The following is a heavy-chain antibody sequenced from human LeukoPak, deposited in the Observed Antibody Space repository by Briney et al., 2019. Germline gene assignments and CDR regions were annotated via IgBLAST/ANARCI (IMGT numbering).Heavy chain of an antibody. Sequence: PGGSLRLSCAASGFTLSNYAMSWVRQAPGKGLEWVSAISGSGDSTYYADSVKGRFTISRDNSKNTLYLQMNSLRAEDTAVYYCATTLTGGETWFDPWGQGTLVTVSS. CDR2: ISGSGDST. V-gene: IGHV3-23*01. CDR3: ATTLTGGETWFDP. J-gene: IGHJ5*02. CDR1: GFTLSNYA. D-gene: IGHD4-17*01.